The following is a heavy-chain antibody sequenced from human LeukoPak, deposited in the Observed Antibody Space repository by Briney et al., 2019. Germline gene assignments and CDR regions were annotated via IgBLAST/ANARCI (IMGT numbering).Heavy chain of an antibody. D-gene: IGHD1-26*01. Sequence: SETLSLTCTVSGGSISSSSYYWGWIRQPPGKGLEWIGEINHSGSTNYNPSLKSRVTISVDTSKNQFSLKLSSVTAADTAVYYCARRRYSGSYFRDWGQGTLVTVSS. J-gene: IGHJ1*01. CDR1: GGSISSSSYY. V-gene: IGHV4-39*07. CDR2: INHSGST. CDR3: ARRRYSGSYFRD.